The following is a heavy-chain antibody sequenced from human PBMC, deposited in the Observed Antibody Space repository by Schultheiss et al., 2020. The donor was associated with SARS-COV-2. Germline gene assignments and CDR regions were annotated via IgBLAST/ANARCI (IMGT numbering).Heavy chain of an antibody. CDR2: IKQDGSEK. Sequence: GGSLRLSCAASGFTFSSYWMSWVRQAPGKGLEWVANIKQDGSEKYYVDSVKGRFTISRDNAKNSLYLQMNSLRAEDTAVYYCAKSGVGEGYSGYAFFDYWGQGTLVTVS. J-gene: IGHJ4*02. CDR1: GFTFSSYW. D-gene: IGHD5-12*01. CDR3: AKSGVGEGYSGYAFFDY. V-gene: IGHV3-7*01.